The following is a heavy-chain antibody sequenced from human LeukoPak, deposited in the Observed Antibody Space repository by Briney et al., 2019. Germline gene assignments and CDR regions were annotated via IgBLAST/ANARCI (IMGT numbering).Heavy chain of an antibody. Sequence: GGSLRLSCAASGFTFSSYSMNWVRQAPGKGLEWVSYISSSSSTIYYADSVKGRFTISRDNAKNSLYLQMNSLRAEDSAVYYCARDHPVTAIRHDYWGQGTLVTVSS. D-gene: IGHD2-21*02. V-gene: IGHV3-48*04. CDR1: GFTFSSYS. CDR3: ARDHPVTAIRHDY. CDR2: ISSSSSTI. J-gene: IGHJ4*02.